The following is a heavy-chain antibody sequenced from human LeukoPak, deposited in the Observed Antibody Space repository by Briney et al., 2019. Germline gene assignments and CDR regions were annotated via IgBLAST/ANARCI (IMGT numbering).Heavy chain of an antibody. CDR3: ARGLVPGFLDY. Sequence: GGSLRLSCAASGFTFCSSWMYWVRQAPGKGLVWVSRINSDESITTYADSVKGRFTISRDNAKNTLYLQMNSLRAEDTAVYYCARGLVPGFLDYWGQGTPVTVSS. CDR1: GFTFCSSW. CDR2: INSDESIT. D-gene: IGHD4-11*01. V-gene: IGHV3-74*01. J-gene: IGHJ4*02.